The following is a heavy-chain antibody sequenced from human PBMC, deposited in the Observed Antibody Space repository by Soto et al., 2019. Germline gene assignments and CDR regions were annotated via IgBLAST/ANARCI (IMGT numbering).Heavy chain of an antibody. CDR1: GGSISSGDYY. J-gene: IGHJ6*02. Sequence: TSETLSLTCTVSGGSISSGDYYWSWIRQPPGKGLEWIGYIYYSGSTYYNPSLKSRVTISVDTSKNQFSLKLSSVTAADTAVYYCARLDTYYYYGMDVWGQGTTVTLSS. CDR2: IYYSGST. D-gene: IGHD5-18*01. CDR3: ARLDTYYYYGMDV. V-gene: IGHV4-30-4*01.